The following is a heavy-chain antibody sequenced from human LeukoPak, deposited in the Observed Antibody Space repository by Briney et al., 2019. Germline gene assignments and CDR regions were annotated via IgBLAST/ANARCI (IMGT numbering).Heavy chain of an antibody. D-gene: IGHD2-15*01. CDR2: ISYDGSNK. J-gene: IGHJ6*02. Sequence: GGSLRLSCAASGFTFSSYGMHWVRQAPGKGLEWVAVISYDGSNKYYADSVKGRFTISRDNSKNTLYLQMNSLRAEDTAVYYCASGLGCSGGSCYSDYYYYGMDVWGQGTTVTVSS. CDR1: GFTFSSYG. V-gene: IGHV3-30*03. CDR3: ASGLGCSGGSCYSDYYYYGMDV.